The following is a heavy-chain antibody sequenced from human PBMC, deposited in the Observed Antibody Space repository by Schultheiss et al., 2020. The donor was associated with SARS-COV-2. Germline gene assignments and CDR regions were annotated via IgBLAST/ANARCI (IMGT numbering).Heavy chain of an antibody. V-gene: IGHV4-30-4*08. J-gene: IGHJ6*02. CDR2: IYHSGST. D-gene: IGHD4-17*01. Sequence: SQTLSLTCTVSGGSISSGGDYWSWIRQPPGKGLEWIGYIYHSGSTYYNPSLKSRVTISVDTSKNQFSLKLSSVTAADTAVYYCTRQGDYGDYAGVGYYYYGMDVWGQGTTVTVSS. CDR3: TRQGDYGDYAGVGYYYYGMDV. CDR1: GGSISSGGDY.